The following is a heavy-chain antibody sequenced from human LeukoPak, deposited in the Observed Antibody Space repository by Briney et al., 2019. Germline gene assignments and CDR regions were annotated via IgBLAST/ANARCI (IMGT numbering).Heavy chain of an antibody. CDR1: GYTFTSYG. CDR3: ARVLVGGWYGHAFDI. J-gene: IGHJ3*02. V-gene: IGHV1-18*01. CDR2: ISAYNGNT. Sequence: ASVKVSCKASGYTFTSYGISWVRQAPGQGLEWMGWISAYNGNTNYAQKLQGRVTVTTDTSTTTAYMELRSLRSDDTAVYYCARVLVGGWYGHAFDIWGQGTMVTVSS. D-gene: IGHD6-19*01.